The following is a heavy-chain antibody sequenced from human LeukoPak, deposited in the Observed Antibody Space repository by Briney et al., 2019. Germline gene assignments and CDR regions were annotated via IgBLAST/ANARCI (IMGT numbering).Heavy chain of an antibody. CDR3: TICSSTWSGDRPDS. D-gene: IGHD2-2*01. J-gene: IGHJ4*02. V-gene: IGHV1-69*13. Sequence: ASVKVSCKASGGTFRNYPISWVRQAPGQGLEWMGGILPIFRMTNYAEKFQGRVTITADESTTTAYLELNSLRSEDTAVYYCTICSSTWSGDRPDSWGQGSLVTVSS. CDR2: ILPIFRMT. CDR1: GGTFRNYP.